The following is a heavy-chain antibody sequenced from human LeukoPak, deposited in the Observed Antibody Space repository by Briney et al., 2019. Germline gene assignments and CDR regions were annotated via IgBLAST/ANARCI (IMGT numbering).Heavy chain of an antibody. CDR3: ARAHYYGSGSYIDWFDP. Sequence: ASVKVSCKASGYTFTSYGISWVRHAPGQRLEWMGWISAYNGNTNYAQKLQGRVTMTTDTSTSTAYMELRSLRSDDTAVYYCARAHYYGSGSYIDWFDPWGQGTLVTVSS. J-gene: IGHJ5*02. V-gene: IGHV1-18*01. CDR2: ISAYNGNT. D-gene: IGHD3-10*01. CDR1: GYTFTSYG.